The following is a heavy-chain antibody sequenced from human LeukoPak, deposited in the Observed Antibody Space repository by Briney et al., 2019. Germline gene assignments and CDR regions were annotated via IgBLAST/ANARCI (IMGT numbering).Heavy chain of an antibody. CDR1: GFTFSDYY. CDR3: VRGYSYGDY. D-gene: IGHD5-18*01. Sequence: GGSLRLSCAASGFTFSDYYMSWIRQAPGKGLEWVSYIGGSGRTIYYADSLKGRFTICRDNAKNSLYLQMNGLRAEDTAVYYCVRGYSYGDYWGQGTLVTVSS. V-gene: IGHV3-11*01. CDR2: IGGSGRTI. J-gene: IGHJ4*02.